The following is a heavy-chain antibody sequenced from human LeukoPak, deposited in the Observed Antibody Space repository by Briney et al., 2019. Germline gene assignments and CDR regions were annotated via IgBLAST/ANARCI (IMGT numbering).Heavy chain of an antibody. J-gene: IGHJ4*02. CDR2: ISGSGGST. V-gene: IGHV3-23*01. CDR1: GFTFSSYA. Sequence: GSLRLSCAASGFTFSSYAMSWVRQAPGKGLEWVSAISGSGGSTYYADSVKGRFTISRDNSKNTLYLQMNSLRAEDTAVYYCCYYYDSSGYYYAPFNWGQGTLVTVSS. D-gene: IGHD3-22*01. CDR3: CYYYDSSGYYYAPFN.